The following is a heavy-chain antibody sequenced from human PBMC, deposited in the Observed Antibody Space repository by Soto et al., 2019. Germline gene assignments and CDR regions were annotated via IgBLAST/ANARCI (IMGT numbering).Heavy chain of an antibody. J-gene: IGHJ4*02. V-gene: IGHV3-30*18. Sequence: QVQLVESGGGVVQPGRSLRLSCAASGFTFSSYGMHWVRQAPGKGLEWVAVISYDGSNKYYADSVKGRFTISRDNSKNTLYLQMNSLRAEDTAVYYCAKFYSGGSDAEYWGQGTLVTVSS. CDR2: ISYDGSNK. CDR3: AKFYSGGSDAEY. CDR1: GFTFSSYG. D-gene: IGHD2-15*01.